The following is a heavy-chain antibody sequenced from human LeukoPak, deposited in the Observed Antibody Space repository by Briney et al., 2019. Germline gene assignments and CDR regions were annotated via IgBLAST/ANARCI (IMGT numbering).Heavy chain of an antibody. J-gene: IGHJ4*02. D-gene: IGHD5-18*01. CDR3: ARVERIQLWWGLDY. Sequence: GGSLRLSCAASGFTFSSYSMNWVRQAPGKGLEWVANIKQDGSEKYYVDSVKGRFTISRDNAKNSLYLQMNSLRAEDTAVYYCARVERIQLWWGLDYWGQGTLVTVSS. V-gene: IGHV3-7*01. CDR1: GFTFSSYS. CDR2: IKQDGSEK.